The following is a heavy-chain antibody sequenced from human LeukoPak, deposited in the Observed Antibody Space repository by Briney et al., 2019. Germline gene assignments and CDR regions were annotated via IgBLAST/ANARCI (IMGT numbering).Heavy chain of an antibody. J-gene: IGHJ4*02. CDR2: IYYSGST. V-gene: IGHV4-59*01. Sequence: SETLSLTCTVSGGSISSYYWSWIRQPPGKGLEWIGYIYYSGSTNYNPSLKSRVTISVDTSKDQFSLKLSSVTAADTAVYYCARGSIAVAVAADYWGQGTLVTVSS. CDR3: ARGSIAVAVAADY. D-gene: IGHD6-19*01. CDR1: GGSISSYY.